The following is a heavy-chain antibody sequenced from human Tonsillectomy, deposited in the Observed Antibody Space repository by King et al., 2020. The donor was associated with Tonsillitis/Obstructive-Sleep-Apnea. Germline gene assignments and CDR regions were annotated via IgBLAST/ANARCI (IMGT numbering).Heavy chain of an antibody. J-gene: IGHJ6*02. CDR2: IIPILGIT. CDR3: AREGFCSSISCYSSWRCDYYYYGMDV. V-gene: IGHV1-69*10. CDR1: GGTFSSYA. Sequence: QLVQSGAEVKKPGSSVKVSCKASGGTFSSYAISWVRQAPGQGLEWMGGIIPILGITNYAQQFQGRVTITADKFTSTAYMELRSLRSEDTAMYYCAREGFCSSISCYSSWRCDYYYYGMDVWGQGTMVTVSS. D-gene: IGHD2-2*02.